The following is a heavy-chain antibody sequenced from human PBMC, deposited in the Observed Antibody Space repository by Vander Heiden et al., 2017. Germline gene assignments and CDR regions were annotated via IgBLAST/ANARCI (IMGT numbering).Heavy chain of an antibody. Sequence: QMQLERSGPEVKKPGTSVQVPCKASGVMFTRSAVQGVRQARGQRPECIGWIVVGSGNRNYAQKFQERATITRATSTSTAYMELSGLRSEDTAVYYCAAGPYDNGGYYSSWYFDLWGRGTLVTVSS. CDR2: IVVGSGNR. J-gene: IGHJ2*01. CDR3: AAGPYDNGGYYSSWYFDL. CDR1: GVMFTRSA. D-gene: IGHD3-22*01. V-gene: IGHV1-58*01.